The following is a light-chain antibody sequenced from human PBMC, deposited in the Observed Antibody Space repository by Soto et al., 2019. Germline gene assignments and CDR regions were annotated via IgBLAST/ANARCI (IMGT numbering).Light chain of an antibody. CDR2: QVS. CDR3: MQGTHWPWT. V-gene: IGKV2-30*01. J-gene: IGKJ1*01. CDR1: QSLEYSDGNTF. Sequence: DVVLTQSPLSLPVTLGQPASMSCRSSQSLEYSDGNTFLNWFHQRPGQSPRRLIYQVSNRDSGVPDRFTGRGSGTDFTLRISRVEAEEGGRYCCMQGTHWPWTCGQGTKVEI.